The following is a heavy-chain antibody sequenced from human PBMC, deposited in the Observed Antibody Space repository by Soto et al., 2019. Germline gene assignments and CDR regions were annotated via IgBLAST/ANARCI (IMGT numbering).Heavy chain of an antibody. CDR2: IYYSGST. J-gene: IGHJ4*02. CDR3: VGRYDFRDY. Sequence: PSETLSLTCTVSGGSISSYYWSWIRQPPGKGLEWIGYIYYSGSTNYNPSLRSRVTISIDASKNQFSLKLTSVTAADTAVYYCVGRYDFRDYWGQGTLVTVSS. D-gene: IGHD3-3*01. CDR1: GGSISSYY. V-gene: IGHV4-59*01.